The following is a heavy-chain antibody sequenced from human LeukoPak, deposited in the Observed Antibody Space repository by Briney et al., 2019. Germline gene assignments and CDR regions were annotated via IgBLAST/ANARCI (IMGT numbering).Heavy chain of an antibody. CDR2: ISGSGGST. J-gene: IGHJ4*02. Sequence: GGSLRLSCAASGFTFSSYAMSWVRQAPGKGLEWVSAISGSGGSTYYADPVKGRFTISRDNAKNTLYLQMNSLSAEDTAVYYCARGYSSSYRIDYWGQGTLVTVSS. CDR3: ARGYSSSYRIDY. D-gene: IGHD6-6*01. CDR1: GFTFSSYA. V-gene: IGHV3-23*01.